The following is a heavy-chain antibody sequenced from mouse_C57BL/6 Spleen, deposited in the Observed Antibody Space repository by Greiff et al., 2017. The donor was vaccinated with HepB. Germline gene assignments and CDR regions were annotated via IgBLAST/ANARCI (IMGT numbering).Heavy chain of an antibody. CDR2: INYDGSST. V-gene: IGHV5-16*01. Sequence: EVMLVESEGGLVQPGSSMKLSCTASGFTFSDYYMAWVRQVPEKGLEWVANINYDGSSTYYLDSLKSRFIISRDNAKNILYLQMSSLKSEDTATYYCARDSSRDYYGTLVFDVWGTGTTVTVSS. J-gene: IGHJ1*03. CDR1: GFTFSDYY. D-gene: IGHD1-1*01. CDR3: ARDSSRDYYGTLVFDV.